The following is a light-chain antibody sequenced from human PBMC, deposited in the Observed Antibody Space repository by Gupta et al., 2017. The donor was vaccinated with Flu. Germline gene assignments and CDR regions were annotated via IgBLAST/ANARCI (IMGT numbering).Light chain of an antibody. CDR2: DAS. CDR1: QNIGSS. V-gene: IGKV1-39*01. Sequence: DIQMTQSPSSLSASVGDRITITCRASQNIGSSLNWYQQKPGKAPRLLIYDASRLLSGVPWRFSGGGSGTDFTLTISVLQPEDFATYFCQQSFSPLEKTFGQGTKVEVK. CDR3: QQSFSPLEKT. J-gene: IGKJ1*01.